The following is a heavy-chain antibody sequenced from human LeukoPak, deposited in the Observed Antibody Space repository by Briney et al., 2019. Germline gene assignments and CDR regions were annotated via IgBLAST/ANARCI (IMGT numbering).Heavy chain of an antibody. CDR1: GYSISSGFY. V-gene: IGHV4-38-2*02. D-gene: IGHD3-16*01. J-gene: IGHJ6*03. CDR3: ARETSQKGAHYMDV. Sequence: SETLSLTCTVSGYSISSGFYWGLIRQPPGKGLEWIGSIYHSGSTYYNPSLKSRVTISVDTSKNQFSLKLSSVTAADTAVYYCARETSQKGAHYMDVWGKGTTVTISS. CDR2: IYHSGST.